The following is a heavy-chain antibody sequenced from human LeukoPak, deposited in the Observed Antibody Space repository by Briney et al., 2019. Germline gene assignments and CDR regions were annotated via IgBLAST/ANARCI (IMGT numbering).Heavy chain of an antibody. CDR3: ARDSGDYYMDV. CDR2: IFYTGST. J-gene: IGHJ6*03. CDR1: GGSISSYY. Sequence: PSDTLSLTCTVSGGSISSYYWSWIRQPPGKGLEWIGHIFYTGSTTYNPSLKSRVTISVDKSKNQFSLKLSSVTTADTAVYYCARDSGDYYMDVWGKGTTVTVSS. V-gene: IGHV4-59*01.